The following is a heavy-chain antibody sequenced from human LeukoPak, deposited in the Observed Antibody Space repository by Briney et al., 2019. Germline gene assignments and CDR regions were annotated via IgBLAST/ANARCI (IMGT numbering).Heavy chain of an antibody. CDR3: ARGGLLWFGELLPIDF. CDR2: ISSSGSTK. D-gene: IGHD3-10*01. Sequence: LGGSLRLSCAASGFTFSSYEMNWVRQAPGKGLEWVSYISSSGSTKYYADSVKGGFTISRENEKNSLYMQMISLRAEDTAVYYCARGGLLWFGELLPIDFWGQGTLVTVSS. CDR1: GFTFSSYE. J-gene: IGHJ4*02. V-gene: IGHV3-48*03.